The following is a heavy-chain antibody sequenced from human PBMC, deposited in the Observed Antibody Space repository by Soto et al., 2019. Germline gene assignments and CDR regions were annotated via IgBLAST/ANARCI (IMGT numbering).Heavy chain of an antibody. CDR3: ARHRGGGHVGYYYYGMDV. CDR2: IYYSGST. CDR1: GGSISSSSYY. Sequence: SETLSLTCSVSGGSISSSSYYWGWIRQPPGKGLEWIGSIYYSGSTYYNPSLKSRVTISVDTSKNQFSLKLSSVAAADTAVYYCARHRGGGHVGYYYYGMDVWGQGTKVTVYS. V-gene: IGHV4-39*01. J-gene: IGHJ6*02. D-gene: IGHD3-10*01.